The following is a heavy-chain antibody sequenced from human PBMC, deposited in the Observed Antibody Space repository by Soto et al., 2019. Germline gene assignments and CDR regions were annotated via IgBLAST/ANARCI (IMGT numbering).Heavy chain of an antibody. D-gene: IGHD3-10*01. J-gene: IGHJ5*02. Sequence: QVQLQESGPGLVKPSETLSLTCTVSGGSISSYYWSWIRQPPGKGLEWIGYIYYSGSTNYNPSLKSRVTISVDTSKNQFSLKLSSVTAADTAVYYCARVNGVIIPLNWFDPWGQGTLVTVSS. CDR3: ARVNGVIIPLNWFDP. CDR2: IYYSGST. CDR1: GGSISSYY. V-gene: IGHV4-59*01.